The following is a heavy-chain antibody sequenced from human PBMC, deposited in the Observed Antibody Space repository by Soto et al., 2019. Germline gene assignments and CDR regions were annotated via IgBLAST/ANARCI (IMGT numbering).Heavy chain of an antibody. CDR1: EFIVSSYY. CDR2: IYSGGST. Sequence: LSLSYAASEFIVSSYYMSSVSQAPGKGLEWISVIYSGGSTYYADSVKGRFTISRDNSENTLYLQLNSLRAEDTAGYYCAKSGGNGWFSDAFDVWGQGTLVTVS. V-gene: IGHV3-53*01. D-gene: IGHD6-19*01. CDR3: AKSGGNGWFSDAFDV. J-gene: IGHJ3*01.